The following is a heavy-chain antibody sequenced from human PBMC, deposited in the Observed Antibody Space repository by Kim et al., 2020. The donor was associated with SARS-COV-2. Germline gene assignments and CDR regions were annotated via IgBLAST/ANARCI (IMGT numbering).Heavy chain of an antibody. J-gene: IGHJ4*02. CDR3: ARDLSGWTVFDS. D-gene: IGHD6-19*01. CDR2: IYSAGGT. Sequence: GGSLRLSCAASGFNINNYYMSWVRQAPGKGLEWVSVIYSAGGTYYADSVKGRFTISRDNSKNTLYLQMNSLRAEDTAVYYCARDLSGWTVFDSWGQGTLVTVSS. CDR1: GFNINNYY. V-gene: IGHV3-53*01.